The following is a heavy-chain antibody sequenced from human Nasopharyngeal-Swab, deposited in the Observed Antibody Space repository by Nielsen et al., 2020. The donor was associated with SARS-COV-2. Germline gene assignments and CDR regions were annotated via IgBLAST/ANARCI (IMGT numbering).Heavy chain of an antibody. CDR1: GFTFTSYY. CDR2: INPSGGST. CDR3: ARMLRQQLVPVDGMDV. V-gene: IGHV1-46*01. D-gene: IGHD6-13*01. Sequence: GGSLRLSCAASGFTFTSYYMHWVRQAPGQGLEWMGIINPSGGSTSYAQKFQGRVTMTRDTSTSTVYMELSSLRSEDTAVYYCARMLRQQLVPVDGMDVWGQGTTVTVSS. J-gene: IGHJ6*02.